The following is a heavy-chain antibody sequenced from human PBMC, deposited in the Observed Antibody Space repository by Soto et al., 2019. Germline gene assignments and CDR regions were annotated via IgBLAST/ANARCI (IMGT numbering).Heavy chain of an antibody. D-gene: IGHD7-27*01. V-gene: IGHV4-31*01. Sequence: QVQLQESGPGLVKPSQTLSLTCTVSGGSISSGGYYWSWILPHPGKGLEGMGYIYYSGSTYYTPSLKSLVTISVDTSKNQFSLKLSSVTAADTAVYYCARDSPLGMYVWYFDLWGRGTLVTVSS. J-gene: IGHJ2*01. CDR3: ARDSPLGMYVWYFDL. CDR2: IYYSGST. CDR1: GGSISSGGYY.